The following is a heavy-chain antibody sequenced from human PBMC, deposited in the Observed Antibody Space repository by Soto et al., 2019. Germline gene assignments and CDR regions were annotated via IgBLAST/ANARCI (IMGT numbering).Heavy chain of an antibody. CDR1: GFPFGNYA. CDR3: AKDPRLQLGF. D-gene: IGHD1-1*01. Sequence: PGGSLRLSCAASGFPFGNYAMSWVRQAPGKGLEWISGISGGGHGTNYADSVKGRFTISRDNSRNTLYPQMNSLRVEDTAVYYCAKDPRLQLGFWGQGTLVTVSS. J-gene: IGHJ4*02. V-gene: IGHV3-23*01. CDR2: ISGGGHGT.